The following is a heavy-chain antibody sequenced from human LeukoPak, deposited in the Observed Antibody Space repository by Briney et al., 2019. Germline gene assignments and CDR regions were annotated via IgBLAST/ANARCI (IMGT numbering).Heavy chain of an antibody. J-gene: IGHJ6*02. CDR1: XXSXXGXX. D-gene: IGHD3-22*01. Sequence: TLSXTCAVYXXSXXGXXWSWIRXPPGRGLXWIGEINHSGSTNYNPSLKSRVTISVDTSKNQFSLKLCSVTAADTAVYYCARDSSGYSYYGMDVWGQGTTVTVSS. CDR3: ARDSSGYSYYGMDV. V-gene: IGHV4-34*09. CDR2: INHSGST.